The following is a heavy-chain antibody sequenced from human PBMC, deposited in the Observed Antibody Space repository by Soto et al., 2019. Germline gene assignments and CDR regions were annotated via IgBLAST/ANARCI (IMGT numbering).Heavy chain of an antibody. V-gene: IGHV1-8*01. J-gene: IGHJ4*02. D-gene: IGHD3-10*01. Sequence: QVQLVQSGAEVKKPGASVKVSCKASGYTFTSYDINWVRQATGQGLEWMGWMNPNSGNTGYAQKFQGRXTXTXXTAISTAYMVLSSLRSEDTAVYYCARERTYYSFDYWGQGTLVTVSS. CDR3: ARERTYYSFDY. CDR1: GYTFTSYD. CDR2: MNPNSGNT.